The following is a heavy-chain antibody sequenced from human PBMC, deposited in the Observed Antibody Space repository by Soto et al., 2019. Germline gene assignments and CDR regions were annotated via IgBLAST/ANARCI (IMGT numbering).Heavy chain of an antibody. Sequence: GGSLRLSCAASGFTFSAYAMSWVRQAPGKGLEWVSIIRYNGDATYYADSVKGRFTISRDNSKNTLYVQMSSLRAEDTAIYYCAKTGSGWFFDSWGQGTLVTVSS. J-gene: IGHJ4*02. CDR1: GFTFSAYA. D-gene: IGHD6-19*01. CDR3: AKTGSGWFFDS. V-gene: IGHV3-23*01. CDR2: IRYNGDAT.